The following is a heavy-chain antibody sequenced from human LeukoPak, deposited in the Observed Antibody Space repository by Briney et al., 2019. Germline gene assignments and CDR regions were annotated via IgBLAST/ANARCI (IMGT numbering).Heavy chain of an antibody. V-gene: IGHV3-33*01. D-gene: IGHD2-2*01. J-gene: IGHJ6*03. CDR3: ARDAIYCSSTSCSPTRYYYYYMDV. CDR1: GFIFSNYG. Sequence: GGSLRLSCEVSGFIFSNYGMHWVRQAPGKGLEWVALIWYDGRTKFHADSVKGRFTISRDNSKNTLYLQMNSLRAEDTAVYYCARDAIYCSSTSCSPTRYYYYYMDVWGKGTTVTVSS. CDR2: IWYDGRTK.